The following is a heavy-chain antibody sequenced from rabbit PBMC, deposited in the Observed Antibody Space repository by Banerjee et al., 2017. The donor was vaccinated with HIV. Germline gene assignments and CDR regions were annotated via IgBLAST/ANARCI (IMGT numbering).Heavy chain of an antibody. V-gene: IGHV1S40*01. Sequence: QSLEESGGDLVKPEGSLTLTCTASGFDISSDHMCWVRQAPGKGLEWIGCIYSGSGSTYYASWVSGRFSISKTSSTTVTLQMTSLTAADTATYFCARAGGFENYFNLWGQGTLVTVS. CDR3: ARAGGFENYFNL. J-gene: IGHJ4*01. CDR1: GFDISSDH. CDR2: IYSGSGST. D-gene: IGHD1-1*01.